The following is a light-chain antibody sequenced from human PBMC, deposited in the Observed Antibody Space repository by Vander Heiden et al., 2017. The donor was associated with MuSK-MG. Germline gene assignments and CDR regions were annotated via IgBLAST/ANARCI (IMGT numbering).Light chain of an antibody. Sequence: QSVLTQPPSASGTPGQRVTISCSGSSSNIGSNTVNWYQQLPGTAPNLLIYSNNQRPSGVPDRFSGSKSGTSASLAISGLQSEEEADYYCAAWDDSRNGYVFGTGTKVTVL. CDR3: AAWDDSRNGYV. V-gene: IGLV1-44*01. CDR2: SNN. J-gene: IGLJ1*01. CDR1: SSNIGSNT.